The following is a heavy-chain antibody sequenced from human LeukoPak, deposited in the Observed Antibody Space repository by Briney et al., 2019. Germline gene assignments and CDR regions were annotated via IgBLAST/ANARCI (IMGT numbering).Heavy chain of an antibody. V-gene: IGHV4-30-4*08. Sequence: SWIRQPPGKGLEWIGYIYYSGSTYYNPSLKSRVTISVDTSKNQFSLKLSSVTAADTAVYYCARVRSVREYYDFWSGYYVDPWGQGTLVTVSS. CDR2: IYYSGST. J-gene: IGHJ5*02. D-gene: IGHD3-3*01. CDR3: ARVRSVREYYDFWSGYYVDP.